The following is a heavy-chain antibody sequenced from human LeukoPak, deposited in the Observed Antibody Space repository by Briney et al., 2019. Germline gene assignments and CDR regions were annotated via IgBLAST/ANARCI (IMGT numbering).Heavy chain of an antibody. D-gene: IGHD3-22*01. V-gene: IGHV3-30-3*01. CDR3: ARAHYYDSSGYSNFDY. Sequence: GRSLRLSCAASGFTFSSYAMHWVRQAPGKGLEWVAVISYDGSNKYYADSVEGRFTISRDNSKNTLYLQMNSLRAEDTAVYYCARAHYYDSSGYSNFDYWGQGTLVTVSS. J-gene: IGHJ4*02. CDR2: ISYDGSNK. CDR1: GFTFSSYA.